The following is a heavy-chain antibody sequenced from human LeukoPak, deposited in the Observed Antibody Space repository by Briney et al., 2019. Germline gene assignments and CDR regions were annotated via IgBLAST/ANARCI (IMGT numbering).Heavy chain of an antibody. V-gene: IGHV3-48*01. Sequence: GSLRLSCGTSGITFRTYSMNWVRQAPGKGLEWVSYISGSSGTIYYAASVKGRFTISRDNAKNSLYLQMNSLRAEDTAVYYCARRPEFGVLYYMDVWGKGTTVTVSS. CDR1: GITFRTYS. J-gene: IGHJ6*03. CDR2: ISGSSGTI. D-gene: IGHD3-16*01. CDR3: ARRPEFGVLYYMDV.